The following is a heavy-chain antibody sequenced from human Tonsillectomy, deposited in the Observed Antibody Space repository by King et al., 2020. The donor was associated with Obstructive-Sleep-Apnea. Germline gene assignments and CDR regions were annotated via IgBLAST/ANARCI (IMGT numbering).Heavy chain of an antibody. CDR2: IYYSGST. Sequence: QVQLQESGPGLVKPSETLSLTCTVSGGSISSYYWSWIRQPPGKGLEWIGYIYYSGSTNYNPSLKSRVTISVDTSKNQFSLKLSSVTAADTAVYYCARELFRPHYSGSGSYLEANWFDPWGQGTLVTVSS. V-gene: IGHV4-59*01. CDR3: ARELFRPHYSGSGSYLEANWFDP. J-gene: IGHJ5*02. D-gene: IGHD3-10*01. CDR1: GGSISSYY.